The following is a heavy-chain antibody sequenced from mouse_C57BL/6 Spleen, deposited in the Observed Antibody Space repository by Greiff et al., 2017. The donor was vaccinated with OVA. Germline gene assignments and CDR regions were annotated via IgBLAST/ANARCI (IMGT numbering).Heavy chain of an antibody. J-gene: IGHJ1*03. D-gene: IGHD1-3*01. CDR2: INYDGSST. CDR1: GFPFSDYY. Sequence: EVQLQESEGGLVQPGSSMKLSCTASGFPFSDYYMAWVRQVPEKGLEWVANINYDGSSTYYLDSLKSRFIISRDNAKNILYLQMSSLKSEDTATYYCARERGSYGYFDVWGTGTTVTVSS. V-gene: IGHV5-16*01. CDR3: ARERGSYGYFDV.